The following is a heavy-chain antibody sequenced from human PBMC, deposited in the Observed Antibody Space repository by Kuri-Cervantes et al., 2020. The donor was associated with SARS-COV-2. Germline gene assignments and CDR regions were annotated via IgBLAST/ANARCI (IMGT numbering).Heavy chain of an antibody. D-gene: IGHD3-3*01. CDR3: ARRLWSGYSFRYYHYMDV. Sequence: ESLKISCAVSGGSFSGYYWTWIRQPPGKGLEWIGEINHSGSTNYNPSLKSRVTISVDTSKNQISLKLSSVTAADTAVYYCARRLWSGYSFRYYHYMDVWGEGTTVTDSS. V-gene: IGHV4-34*01. CDR2: INHSGST. J-gene: IGHJ6*03. CDR1: GGSFSGYY.